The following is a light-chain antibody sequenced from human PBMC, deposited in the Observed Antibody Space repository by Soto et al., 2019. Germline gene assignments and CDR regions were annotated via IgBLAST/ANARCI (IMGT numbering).Light chain of an antibody. Sequence: IVMTQYPATLSFSPGERATLSCRASQSVSSYLAWYQQKPGQAPRLLIYDASNRATGIPARFSGSGSGTDFTLTISSLEPEDFAVYYCQQRSNWLTFGGGTKVDI. CDR3: QQRSNWLT. J-gene: IGKJ4*01. V-gene: IGKV3-11*01. CDR1: QSVSSY. CDR2: DAS.